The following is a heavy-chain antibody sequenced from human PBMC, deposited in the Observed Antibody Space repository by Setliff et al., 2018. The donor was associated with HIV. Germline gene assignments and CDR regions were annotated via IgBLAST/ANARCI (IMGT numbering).Heavy chain of an antibody. CDR1: GVSISAYY. CDR3: AYSTGWYYFDY. J-gene: IGHJ4*02. D-gene: IGHD6-19*01. V-gene: IGHV4-59*01. Sequence: PSETLSLTCNVSGVSISAYYWSWIRQPPGKGLEWVGYVYYGGVTNYNPSLKSRLTISVDTSKNQFSLALSSVTAADTAVYYCAYSTGWYYFDYWGQGTLVTVSS. CDR2: VYYGGVT.